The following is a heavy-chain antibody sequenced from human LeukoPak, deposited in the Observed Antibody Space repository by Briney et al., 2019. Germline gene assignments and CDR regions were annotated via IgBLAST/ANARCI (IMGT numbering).Heavy chain of an antibody. D-gene: IGHD7-27*01. CDR1: GYSISSDYY. CDR3: ASTLGGYSDY. V-gene: IGHV4-61*01. J-gene: IGHJ4*02. Sequence: SETLSLTCAVSGYSISSDYYWGWLRQPAGKGLEWIGYIYYSGSINYNPSLKSRVNISVVTCKNRFSMKLSSVTAADTAVYYCASTLGGYSDYWGQGTLVTVSS. CDR2: IYYSGSI.